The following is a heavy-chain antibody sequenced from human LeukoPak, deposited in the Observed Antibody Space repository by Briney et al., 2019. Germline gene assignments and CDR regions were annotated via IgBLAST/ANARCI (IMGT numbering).Heavy chain of an antibody. CDR3: ARVGVEMGDSMGAFDI. CDR1: GYTFTSYD. D-gene: IGHD2-21*02. CDR2: MNPNSGNT. Sequence: ASVKVSCKASGYTFTSYDINWVRQATGQGLEWMGWMNPNSGNTGYAQKFQGRVTITRNTSASTAYMELSSLRSEDMAVYYCARVGVEMGDSMGAFDIWGQGTMVTVSS. J-gene: IGHJ3*02. V-gene: IGHV1-8*03.